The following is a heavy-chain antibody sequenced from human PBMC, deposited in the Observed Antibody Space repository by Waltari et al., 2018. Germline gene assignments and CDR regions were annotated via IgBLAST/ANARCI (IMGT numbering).Heavy chain of an antibody. J-gene: IGHJ3*01. CDR3: ARAQERRDAFDF. CDR2: VFTSGTT. Sequence: QVHLQESGPGLVKPSETLSLTCTVSGGSMSGNYWNWIRQPAAKGLEYIGRVFTSGTTNYNPARKSRVSRSIDTSKGQFSLHLTSVTAADTAVYYCARAQERRDAFDFWGKGTMVTVSS. CDR1: GGSMSGNY. D-gene: IGHD1-1*01. V-gene: IGHV4-4*07.